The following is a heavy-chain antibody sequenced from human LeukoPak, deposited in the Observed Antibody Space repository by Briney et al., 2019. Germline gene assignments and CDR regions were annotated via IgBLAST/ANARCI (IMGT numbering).Heavy chain of an antibody. V-gene: IGHV4-4*02. CDR1: GASISSSYW. Sequence: PSGTLSLTCAVSGASISSSYWWSWVRQPPGKGLEWIGEIHHSGSTKYNPSLKSRVTISVDKSKNQFSLKLSSVTAADTAVYYCARDLPGNGMDVWGQGTTVTVSS. CDR2: IHHSGST. CDR3: ARDLPGNGMDV. J-gene: IGHJ6*02. D-gene: IGHD1-14*01.